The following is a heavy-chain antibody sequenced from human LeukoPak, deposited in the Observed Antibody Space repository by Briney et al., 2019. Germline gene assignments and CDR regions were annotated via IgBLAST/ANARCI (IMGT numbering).Heavy chain of an antibody. J-gene: IGHJ5*02. D-gene: IGHD2-2*01. V-gene: IGHV3-53*01. CDR1: GFTVTYNY. CDR3: ARTEGVPAARSWFDP. CDR2: IYSAGSGGYT. Sequence: PGGSLRLSCAASGFTVTYNYMSWVRQAPGKGLEWVSVIYSAGSGGYTYYADSVKGRFTISRDNAKNSLYLQMNSLRAEDTAVYYCARTEGVPAARSWFDPWGQGTLVTVSS.